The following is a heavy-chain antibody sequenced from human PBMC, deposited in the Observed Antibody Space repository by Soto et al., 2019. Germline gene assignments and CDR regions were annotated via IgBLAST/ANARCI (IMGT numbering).Heavy chain of an antibody. D-gene: IGHD1-26*01. CDR2: ISGNSDTT. V-gene: IGHV3-23*01. CDR3: VKDNNWDVPG. J-gene: IGHJ4*02. CDR1: GFTFSSNG. Sequence: GGSLRLSCVASGFTFSSNGMTWVRQAPGKGLERVSIISGNSDTTWYADSVKGRFTVSRDNSKNTLYLQMNSLRAEDTAIYYCVKDNNWDVPGWGQGTLVTVSS.